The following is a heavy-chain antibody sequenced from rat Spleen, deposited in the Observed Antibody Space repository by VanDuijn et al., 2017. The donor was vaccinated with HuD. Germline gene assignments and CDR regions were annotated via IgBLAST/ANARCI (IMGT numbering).Heavy chain of an antibody. V-gene: IGHV5-20*01. J-gene: IGHJ3*01. Sequence: EVQLVESDGGLVQPGRSLKLSCAASGFTFSDYYMAWVRQAPTKGLEWVATISSDGGRIYYRDSVKGRFTISRDNAKSTLYLQMDSLRSEDTATYYCATGGSWFAYWGQGTLVTVSS. CDR1: GFTFSDYY. CDR3: ATGGSWFAY. D-gene: IGHD5-1*01. CDR2: ISSDGGRI.